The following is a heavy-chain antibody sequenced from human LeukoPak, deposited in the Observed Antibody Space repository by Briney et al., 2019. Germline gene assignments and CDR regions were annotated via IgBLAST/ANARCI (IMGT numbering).Heavy chain of an antibody. D-gene: IGHD3-22*01. CDR3: ARTYYYDNSAVFGH. J-gene: IGHJ4*02. V-gene: IGHV3-21*01. Sequence: GGSLRLSCAASGFTFSTYSMNWVCQAPGKGLEWVSSINSGSSYINYADSVRGRFTISRDNAKNSLYLQMNSLRAEDTAVYYCARTYYYDNSAVFGHWGQGALVTVSS. CDR2: INSGSSYI. CDR1: GFTFSTYS.